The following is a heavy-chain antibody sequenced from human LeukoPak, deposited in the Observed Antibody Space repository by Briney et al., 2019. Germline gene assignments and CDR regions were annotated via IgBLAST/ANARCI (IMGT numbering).Heavy chain of an antibody. J-gene: IGHJ4*02. CDR2: IYPGDSDT. CDR3: ARLPSPYYYDSSEIDY. Sequence: GESLKISCKCSGYSFTSYWIGFARQMPGKGLEWMGIIYPGDSDTRYSPSFHGQVTLSADTSITTAYLQWSSLKASDTAMYYCARLPSPYYYDSSEIDYWGQGTLVTVSS. V-gene: IGHV5-51*01. D-gene: IGHD3-22*01. CDR1: GYSFTSYW.